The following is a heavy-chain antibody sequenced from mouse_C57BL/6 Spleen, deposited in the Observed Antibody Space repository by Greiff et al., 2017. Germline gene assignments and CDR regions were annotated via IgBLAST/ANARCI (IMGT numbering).Heavy chain of an antibody. CDR1: EYEFPSHD. Sequence: EVKLQESGGGLVQPGESLKLSCESNEYEFPSHDMSWVRKTPEKRLELVAAINSDGGSTYYPDTMERRFIISRDNTKKTLYLQMSSLRSEDTALYYCARHGGGYYGSYWYFDVWGTGTTVTVSS. J-gene: IGHJ1*03. CDR3: ARHGGGYYGSYWYFDV. V-gene: IGHV5-2*01. CDR2: INSDGGST. D-gene: IGHD1-1*01.